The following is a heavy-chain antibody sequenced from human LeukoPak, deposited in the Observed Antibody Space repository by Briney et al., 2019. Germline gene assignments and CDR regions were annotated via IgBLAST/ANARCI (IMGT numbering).Heavy chain of an antibody. D-gene: IGHD1-26*01. CDR1: GFAFNNYA. J-gene: IGHJ4*02. CDR3: AKTQWKVGATDYFDY. CDR2: INDNGGQR. V-gene: IGHV3-23*01. Sequence: GGSLRLSCAASGFAFNNYAMTWVRQAPGKGLEWVSNINDNGGQRHYAGSVKGRFTISRDNSKNTLFLQMDSLRAEDTAVYYCAKTQWKVGATDYFDYWGQGILVTVSS.